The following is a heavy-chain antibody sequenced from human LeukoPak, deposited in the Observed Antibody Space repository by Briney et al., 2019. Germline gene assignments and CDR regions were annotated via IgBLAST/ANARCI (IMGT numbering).Heavy chain of an antibody. Sequence: PSETLSLTCSVSGVSVSRSDSYWDGIRQAPGKGLEWIVTSYYSGRTYYSPSLKSPVTMSVDPSNNQFSLNLRSVTAADTALYYCARRRYYDGSGYLEWGQGTLLSVSS. CDR1: GVSVSRSDSY. J-gene: IGHJ1*01. CDR2: SYYSGRT. V-gene: IGHV4-39*01. D-gene: IGHD3-22*01. CDR3: ARRRYYDGSGYLE.